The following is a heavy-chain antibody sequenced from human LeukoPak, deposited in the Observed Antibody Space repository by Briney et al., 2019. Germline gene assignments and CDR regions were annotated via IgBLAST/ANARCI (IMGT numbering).Heavy chain of an antibody. D-gene: IGHD6-25*01. CDR2: ISGDGGST. CDR1: GFTFDDYA. CDR3: AKVSYSSEPYYFDY. V-gene: IGHV3-43*02. Sequence: GGSLGLSCAASGFTFDDYAMHWVRQAPGKGLEWVSLISGDGGSTYYADSVKGRFTISRDNSKNSLYLQMNSLRTEDTALYYCAKVSYSSEPYYFDYWGQGTLVTVSS. J-gene: IGHJ4*02.